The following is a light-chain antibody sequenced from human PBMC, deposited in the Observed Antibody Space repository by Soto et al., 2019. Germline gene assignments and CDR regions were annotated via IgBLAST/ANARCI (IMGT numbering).Light chain of an antibody. Sequence: EIVMTQSPATLSVSPGERVTPSCRASESISRNLAWYQQKPGQAPRLLIYGASSRDTGVPARFSGGGSGTEFTLTISSLQSEDSSVYFCQQYLNWPPLTFGPGTKVDV. CDR3: QQYLNWPPLT. V-gene: IGKV3-15*01. CDR1: ESISRN. J-gene: IGKJ3*01. CDR2: GAS.